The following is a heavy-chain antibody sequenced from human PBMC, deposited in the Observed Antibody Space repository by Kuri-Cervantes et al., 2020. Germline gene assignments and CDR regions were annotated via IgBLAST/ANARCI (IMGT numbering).Heavy chain of an antibody. Sequence: GGSLRLSCAASGFTFSSYWMSWVRQAPGKGLEWVANIKQDGSETYYVDSVKGRFTISRDNAKNSLYLQMNSLRDEDTAVYYCARCSGSYSDWFDPWGQGTLVTVSS. D-gene: IGHD1-26*01. J-gene: IGHJ5*02. CDR2: IKQDGSET. V-gene: IGHV3-7*01. CDR1: GFTFSSYW. CDR3: ARCSGSYSDWFDP.